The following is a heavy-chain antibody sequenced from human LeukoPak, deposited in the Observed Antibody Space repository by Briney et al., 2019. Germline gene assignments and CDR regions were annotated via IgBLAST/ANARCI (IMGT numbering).Heavy chain of an antibody. J-gene: IGHJ4*02. D-gene: IGHD5-12*01. V-gene: IGHV4-61*02. CDR1: GGSISSGSYY. CDR2: IYTSGST. Sequence: KSSQTLSLTCTVSGGSISSGSYYWSWIRQPAGKGLEWIGRIYTSGSTNYNPSLKSRVTIPVDTSKNQFSLKLSSVTAADTAVYYCARQNPTIDYWGQGTLVTVSS. CDR3: ARQNPTIDY.